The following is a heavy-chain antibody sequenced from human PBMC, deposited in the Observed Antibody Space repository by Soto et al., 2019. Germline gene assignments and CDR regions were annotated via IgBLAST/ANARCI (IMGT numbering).Heavy chain of an antibody. CDR3: DRHEAGWYFDS. V-gene: IGHV4-39*01. Sequence: SETLSLTCTVSRGSISSGTNYWAWIRQPPGKGLEWIANIYYSGSTFYNPSLKSRVTISLDTSKNQFSLKLRSVTAADTAVYYCDRHEAGWYFDSWGQGTLVTVPS. CDR1: RGSISSGTNY. CDR2: IYYSGST. D-gene: IGHD6-25*01. J-gene: IGHJ4*02.